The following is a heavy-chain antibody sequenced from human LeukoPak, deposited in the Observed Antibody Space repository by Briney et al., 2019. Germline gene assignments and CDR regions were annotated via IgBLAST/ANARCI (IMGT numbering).Heavy chain of an antibody. V-gene: IGHV4-34*01. J-gene: IGHJ4*02. CDR3: ASLCSGGSCYDHHFDY. D-gene: IGHD2-15*01. CDR1: GFTFSDYY. Sequence: PGGSLRLSCAASGFTFSDYYMSWIRQAPGKGLEWIGEINHSGSTNYNPSLKSRVTISVDTSKNQFSLRLSSVTAADTAVYYCASLCSGGSCYDHHFDYWGQGTLVTVSS. CDR2: INHSGST.